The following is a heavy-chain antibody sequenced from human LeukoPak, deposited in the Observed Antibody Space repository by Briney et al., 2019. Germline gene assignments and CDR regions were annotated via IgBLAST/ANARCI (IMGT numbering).Heavy chain of an antibody. Sequence: PSETLSLTCTVSGGSISSYYWSWIRQPPGKGLEWIGYIYYSGSTNYNPSLKSRVTISVDTSKNQFSLKLSSVTAADTAVYYCARVAFGAFDIWGQGTMVTVSS. V-gene: IGHV4-59*01. CDR1: GGSISSYY. CDR2: IYYSGST. J-gene: IGHJ3*02. D-gene: IGHD3-3*02. CDR3: ARVAFGAFDI.